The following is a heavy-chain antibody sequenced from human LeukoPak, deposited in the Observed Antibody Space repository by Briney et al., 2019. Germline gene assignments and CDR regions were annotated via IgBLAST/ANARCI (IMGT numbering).Heavy chain of an antibody. CDR3: ARGDRYYDILTGYLIGTDYYFDY. V-gene: IGHV1-8*01. Sequence: GASVKVSCKASGYTFTSYDINWVRQATGQGLEWMRWMNPNSGNTGYAQKFQGRVTMTRNTSISTAYMELSSLRCEDTAVYYCARGDRYYDILTGYLIGTDYYFDYWGQGTLVTVSS. CDR1: GYTFTSYD. J-gene: IGHJ4*02. CDR2: MNPNSGNT. D-gene: IGHD3-9*01.